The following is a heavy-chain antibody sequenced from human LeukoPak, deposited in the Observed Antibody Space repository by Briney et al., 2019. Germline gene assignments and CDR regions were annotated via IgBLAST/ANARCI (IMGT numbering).Heavy chain of an antibody. D-gene: IGHD2-21*01. CDR3: ARGGGTYHVDY. J-gene: IGHJ4*02. V-gene: IGHV1-2*02. CDR1: GYTFSAYY. CDR2: INPNSGGT. Sequence: GASVKVSCKASGYTFSAYYMHWVRQAPGEGLEWMGWINPNSGGTKYAQKFQGRVTMTRDTSIGTVYMELSSLRSDDTAVYYCARGGGTYHVDYWGQGTLVTVSS.